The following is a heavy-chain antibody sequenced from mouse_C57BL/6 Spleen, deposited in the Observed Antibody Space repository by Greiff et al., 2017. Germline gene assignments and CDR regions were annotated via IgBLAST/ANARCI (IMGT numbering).Heavy chain of an antibody. Sequence: QVQLQQSGPELVKPGASVKISCKASGYAFSSYWMNWVKQRPGKGLEWIGRIYPGDGDTNYNGKFKGKATLTADKSSSTAYMQLSSLTSEDFAVYFCARSPVLLPYAVDDWGQGTSVTVSS. CDR1: GYAFSSYW. CDR2: IYPGDGDT. CDR3: ARSPVLLPYAVDD. J-gene: IGHJ4*01. V-gene: IGHV1-82*01. D-gene: IGHD2-1*01.